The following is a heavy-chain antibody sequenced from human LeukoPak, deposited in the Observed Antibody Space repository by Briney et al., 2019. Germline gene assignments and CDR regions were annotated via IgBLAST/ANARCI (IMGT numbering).Heavy chain of an antibody. D-gene: IGHD1-14*01. CDR3: VVVVEPPDSDGFDV. V-gene: IGHV3-74*01. CDR1: GFTFGNSW. J-gene: IGHJ3*01. CDR2: INADGSTE. Sequence: PGGALRLSCAASGFTFGNSWVHWVRQAPGKGLVGVALINADGSTETYADSVKGRFTISRDNARNTLFLQMNSLIIAATAVYYCVVVVEPPDSDGFDVWGPGTMITISS.